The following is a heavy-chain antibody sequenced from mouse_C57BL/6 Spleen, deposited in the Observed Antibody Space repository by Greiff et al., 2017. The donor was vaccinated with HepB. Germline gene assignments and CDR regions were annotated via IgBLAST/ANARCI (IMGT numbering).Heavy chain of an antibody. Sequence: VQLVESGAELVKPGASVKISCKASGYAFSSYWMNWVKQRPGKGLEWIGQIYPGDGDTNYNGKFKGKATLTADKSSSTAYMQRSSLTSEDSAVYFCARRGEDGYYWYFDVWGTGTTVTVPS. J-gene: IGHJ1*03. V-gene: IGHV1-80*01. CDR2: IYPGDGDT. D-gene: IGHD2-3*01. CDR3: ARRGEDGYYWYFDV. CDR1: GYAFSSYW.